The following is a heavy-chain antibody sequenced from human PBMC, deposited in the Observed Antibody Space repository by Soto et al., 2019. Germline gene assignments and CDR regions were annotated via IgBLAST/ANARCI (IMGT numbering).Heavy chain of an antibody. CDR2: ISGGGDTT. CDR3: AKGRGGSGSLTPLVDF. J-gene: IGHJ4*02. Sequence: EVQLLDSGGGLVQPGGSLRLSCAASGFTFNNYAMTWVRQAPGKGLEWVSAISGGGDTTSYADSVKGRFTVSRDGSKNTLYLQMSSLRAEDTALYYCAKGRGGSGSLTPLVDFWGQGTLVTVSS. V-gene: IGHV3-23*01. CDR1: GFTFNNYA. D-gene: IGHD3-10*01.